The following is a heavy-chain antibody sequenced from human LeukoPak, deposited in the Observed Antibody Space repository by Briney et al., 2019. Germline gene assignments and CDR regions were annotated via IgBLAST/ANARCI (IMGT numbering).Heavy chain of an antibody. Sequence: GGSLRLSCAASGLTFSSHWMHWVRQAPGKGLEWVSAISGSGDSTYYGDSVKGRFTISRDNSKNTLYLQMNSLRAEDTAVYYCAKTRPLDSSSWSHGDYWAQGTLVAVSS. D-gene: IGHD6-13*01. V-gene: IGHV3-23*01. J-gene: IGHJ4*02. CDR3: AKTRPLDSSSWSHGDY. CDR1: GLTFSSHW. CDR2: ISGSGDST.